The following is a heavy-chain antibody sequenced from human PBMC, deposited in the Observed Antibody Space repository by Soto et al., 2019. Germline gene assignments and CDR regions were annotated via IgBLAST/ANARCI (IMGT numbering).Heavy chain of an antibody. CDR3: AREPYSGYDYGDDYYYYGMDV. J-gene: IGHJ6*02. CDR1: GGSFSSYA. V-gene: IGHV1-69*13. D-gene: IGHD5-12*01. Sequence: SVKGACKASGGSFSSYAISWVRQAPGQGLEWMGGIIPIFGTANYAQKFQGRVTITADESTSTAYMELSSLRSEDTAVYYCAREPYSGYDYGDDYYYYGMDVWGQGTTVTVSS. CDR2: IIPIFGTA.